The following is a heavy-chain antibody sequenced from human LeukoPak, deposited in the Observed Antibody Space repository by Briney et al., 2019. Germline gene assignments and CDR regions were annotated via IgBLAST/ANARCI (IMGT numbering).Heavy chain of an antibody. CDR3: ARGGPYQLIFDRYYYYMDV. V-gene: IGHV1-69*05. Sequence: ASVKVSCKASGYTFTSYDINWVRQAPGQGLEWMGGIIPIFGTANYAQKFQGRVMITTDESTSTAYMELSSLRSEDTAVYYCARGGPYQLIFDRYYYYMDVWGKGTTVTVSS. D-gene: IGHD2-2*01. CDR1: GYTFTSYD. CDR2: IIPIFGTA. J-gene: IGHJ6*03.